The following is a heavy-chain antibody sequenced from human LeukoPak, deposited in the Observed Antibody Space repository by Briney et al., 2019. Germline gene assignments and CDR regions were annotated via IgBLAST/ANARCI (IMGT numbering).Heavy chain of an antibody. CDR2: ISAYNGNT. J-gene: IGHJ4*02. CDR1: GYTFTSYG. CDR3: ARDRSLTYYYGSGSKHFDY. D-gene: IGHD3-10*01. V-gene: IGHV1-18*01. Sequence: ASVKVSCKASGYTFTSYGISWVRQAPGQGLEWMGWISAYNGNTNYAQKLQGRVTMTTDTSTSTAYMELRSLRSDDTAVYYCARDRSLTYYYGSGSKHFDYWGQGTLLTVSS.